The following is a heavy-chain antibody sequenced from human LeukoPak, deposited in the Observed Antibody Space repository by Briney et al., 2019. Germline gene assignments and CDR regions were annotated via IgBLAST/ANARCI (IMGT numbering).Heavy chain of an antibody. CDR3: AKGRSSSWYSAFDI. CDR1: GFTFSSYA. D-gene: IGHD6-13*01. CDR2: LSGSGGST. V-gene: IGHV3-23*01. Sequence: GGSLRLSCAASGFTFSSYAMSWVRQAPGKGLEWVSGLSGSGGSTYYADSVKGRFTISRDNSKNTLYLQMNSLRAEDTAVYYCAKGRSSSWYSAFDIWGQGTVVTVSS. J-gene: IGHJ3*02.